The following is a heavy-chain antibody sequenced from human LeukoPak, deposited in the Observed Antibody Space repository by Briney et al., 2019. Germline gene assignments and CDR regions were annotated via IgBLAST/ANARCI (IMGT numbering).Heavy chain of an antibody. D-gene: IGHD6-13*01. J-gene: IGHJ4*02. CDR3: AKDQEPAANNYYFDY. CDR1: GYTFTSYD. CDR2: MNPNSGNT. Sequence: ASVKVSCKTSGYTFTSYDINWVRQASGRGLEWMGWMNPNSGNTGYAQKFQGRVTMTRDTSITTAYMELSSLRSEDTAIYYCAKDQEPAANNYYFDYWGQGALVTVSS. V-gene: IGHV1-8*01.